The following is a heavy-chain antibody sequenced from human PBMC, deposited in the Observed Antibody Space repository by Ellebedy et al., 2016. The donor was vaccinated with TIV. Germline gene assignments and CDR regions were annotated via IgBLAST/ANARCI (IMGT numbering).Heavy chain of an antibody. D-gene: IGHD4-17*01. V-gene: IGHV3-30*02. CDR2: IRYDGSEK. J-gene: IGHJ4*02. Sequence: PGGSLRLSCAASGVIFSSYGMHWVRQAPGKGLEWVAFIRYDGSEKYHADSVKGRFTLSRDNFKNTLFLQMSSLRAEDTAVYYCVGGIDYGTLQYWGQGTLVTVSS. CDR1: GVIFSSYG. CDR3: VGGIDYGTLQY.